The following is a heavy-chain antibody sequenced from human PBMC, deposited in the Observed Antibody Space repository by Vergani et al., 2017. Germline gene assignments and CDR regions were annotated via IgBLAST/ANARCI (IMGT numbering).Heavy chain of an antibody. CDR1: GGTFSSYA. CDR3: ARAGYYVFWSGYYTREGTAQFDY. D-gene: IGHD3-3*01. CDR2: IIPIFGTA. J-gene: IGHJ4*02. Sequence: QVQLVQSGAEVKKPGSSVKVSCKASGGTFSSYAISWVRQAPGQGLEWMGGIIPIFGTANYAQKFQGRVTITADESTSTAYMEMSSLRSEDTAVYYCARAGYYVFWSGYYTREGTAQFDYWGQRTLVTVSS. V-gene: IGHV1-69*01.